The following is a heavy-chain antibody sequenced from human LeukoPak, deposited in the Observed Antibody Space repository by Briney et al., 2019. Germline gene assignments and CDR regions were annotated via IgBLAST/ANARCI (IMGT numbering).Heavy chain of an antibody. D-gene: IGHD3-10*01. CDR1: GGSFSGYY. CDR2: IDHSGST. CDR3: ARTRGGMVRFDY. V-gene: IGHV4-34*01. Sequence: SETLSLTCAVYGGSFSGYYWSWIRQPPGKGLEWIGEIDHSGSTNYNPSLKSRVTISVDTSKNQFSLKLSSVTAADTAVYYCARTRGGMVRFDYWGQGTLVTVSS. J-gene: IGHJ4*02.